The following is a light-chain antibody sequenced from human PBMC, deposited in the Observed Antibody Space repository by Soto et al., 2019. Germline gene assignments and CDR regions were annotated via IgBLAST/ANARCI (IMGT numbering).Light chain of an antibody. CDR1: QSINNW. CDR3: QQRYGTLIT. V-gene: IGKV1-5*03. Sequence: IQMTQSPSTLSSSLGDRVTITCRASQSINNWLAWYQQKPGKAPKLLIYKAFSLESGVPSRFSGRGSGTEFTLTISSLKTDDFATYDCQQRYGTLITFGQGTRLEIK. J-gene: IGKJ5*01. CDR2: KAF.